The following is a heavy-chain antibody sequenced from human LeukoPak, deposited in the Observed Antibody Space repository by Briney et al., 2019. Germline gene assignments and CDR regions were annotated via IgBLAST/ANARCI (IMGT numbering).Heavy chain of an antibody. V-gene: IGHV3-30*18. Sequence: GRSLRLSCAASGFTFSSNAMHWVRQAPGKGLEWVAFISYDGVVKCYVDSVRGRFTISRDNSKNTLYLQMNSLRAEDTAVYYCAKDLATKYSLDHWGQGALVTVSS. D-gene: IGHD1-26*01. CDR1: GFTFSSNA. CDR3: AKDLATKYSLDH. CDR2: ISYDGVVK. J-gene: IGHJ4*02.